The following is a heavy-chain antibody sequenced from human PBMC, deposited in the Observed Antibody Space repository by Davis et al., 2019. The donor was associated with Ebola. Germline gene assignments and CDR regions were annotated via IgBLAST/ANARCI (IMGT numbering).Heavy chain of an antibody. CDR1: GGTFSSYA. J-gene: IGHJ6*02. D-gene: IGHD3-3*01. CDR2: IIPILGIA. CDR3: ARSYDFWRGYYLRNYYYYGMDV. V-gene: IGHV1-69*04. Sequence: SVKVSCKASGGTFSSYAISWVRQAPGQGLEWMGRIIPILGIANYAQKFQGRVTITADKSTSTAYMELSSLRSEDTAVYYCARSYDFWRGYYLRNYYYYGMDVWGQGTTVTVSS.